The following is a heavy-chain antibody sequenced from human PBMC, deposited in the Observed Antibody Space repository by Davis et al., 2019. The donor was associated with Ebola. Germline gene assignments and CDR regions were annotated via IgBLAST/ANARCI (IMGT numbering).Heavy chain of an antibody. V-gene: IGHV3-9*02. CDR3: VRDMGVVTAAINY. Sequence: GGSLRLSCTASGFAPHDYAMHWVRQAPGKGLEWISGIPRERGSIGYLDSVRGRFTISRDYAKNSLYLQMNSLRPEDTAVYYCVRDMGVVTAAINYWGQGARVIVSS. CDR1: GFAPHDYA. CDR2: IPRERGSI. J-gene: IGHJ4*02. D-gene: IGHD2-2*01.